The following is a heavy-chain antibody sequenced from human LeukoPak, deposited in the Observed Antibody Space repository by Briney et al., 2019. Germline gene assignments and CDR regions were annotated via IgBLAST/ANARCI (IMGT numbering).Heavy chain of an antibody. V-gene: IGHV3-64*01. J-gene: IGHJ6*03. D-gene: IGHD2-2*01. CDR1: GFTFSSYA. CDR3: ARGRFCSSSSCYAFHYYYYMDV. Sequence: GGSLRLSCTASGFTFSSYAMHWFRQPPGKGLEYVSPISTNGGTTYYANSVKGRFTISRDNSKNTLYLEMGSLRAEDMAVYYCARGRFCSSSSCYAFHYYYYMDVWGKGTTVTISS. CDR2: ISTNGGTT.